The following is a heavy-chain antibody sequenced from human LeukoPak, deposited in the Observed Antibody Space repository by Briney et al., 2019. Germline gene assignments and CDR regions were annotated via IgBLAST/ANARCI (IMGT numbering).Heavy chain of an antibody. CDR3: ARATTKTIFGVVIIALIDY. D-gene: IGHD3-3*01. J-gene: IGHJ4*02. Sequence: ASVKVSCKASGYTFTSYGISWVRQAPGQGLEWMGWISAYNGNTNYAQKLQGRVTMTTDTSTSTAYRELRSLRPDDTAVYYCARATTKTIFGVVIIALIDYWGQGTLVTVSS. CDR2: ISAYNGNT. CDR1: GYTFTSYG. V-gene: IGHV1-18*01.